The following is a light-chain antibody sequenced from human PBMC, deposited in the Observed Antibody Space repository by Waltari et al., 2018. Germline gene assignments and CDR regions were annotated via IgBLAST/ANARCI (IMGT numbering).Light chain of an antibody. V-gene: IGLV2-14*01. Sequence: QSALTQPASVSGSPGQSITIPCTGTSSDLGGYNYVSWYQEHPDKAPKLIISEVTNRPSGVSNRFSGSKSGNTASLTISGLQAEDEAEYYCGSYTSSNTLVFGTGTKVTVL. CDR2: EVT. CDR1: SSDLGGYNY. J-gene: IGLJ1*01. CDR3: GSYTSSNTLV.